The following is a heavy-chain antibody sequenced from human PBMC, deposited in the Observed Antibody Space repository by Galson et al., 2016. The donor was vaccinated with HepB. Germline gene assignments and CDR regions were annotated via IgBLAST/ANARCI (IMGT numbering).Heavy chain of an antibody. J-gene: IGHJ4*02. CDR1: GHTFTSYG. Sequence: SVKVSCKASGHTFTSYGTNYGIRRVRQAPGHGLEWMGWTSPYNGNTNYAQNFRGRVTMTTDTYTSTAYMELRSLRSHDPAVYYCARDSRDFYFEYWGQGTLVTVSS. CDR3: ARDSRDFYFEY. CDR2: TSPYNGNT. V-gene: IGHV1-18*01. D-gene: IGHD3-3*01.